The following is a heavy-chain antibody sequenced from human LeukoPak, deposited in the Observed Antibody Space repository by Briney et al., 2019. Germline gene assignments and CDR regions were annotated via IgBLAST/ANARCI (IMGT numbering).Heavy chain of an antibody. CDR1: GFTFSDYY. Sequence: GGSLRLSCAASGFTFSDYYMSWIRQAPGKGLEWVSYITSSGGTQHYADSVKGRFTISRDNAKNTVSLQMNSLRAEDTGVYYCARAPSEIGGYYPEYFRHWGQGTLVIVSS. CDR3: ARAPSEIGGYYPEYFRH. J-gene: IGHJ1*01. V-gene: IGHV3-11*04. D-gene: IGHD3-22*01. CDR2: ITSSGGTQ.